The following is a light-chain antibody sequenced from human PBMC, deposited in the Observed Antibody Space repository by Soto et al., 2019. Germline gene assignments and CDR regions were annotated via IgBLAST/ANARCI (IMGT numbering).Light chain of an antibody. CDR1: QSIGSW. CDR3: QQCHRYLT. Sequence: DIQMTQSPSILSASVGDRVTITCRASQSIGSWVAWYQQKPGRAPNLLIHKASHLESGVPSRFSGSGSGTEFTLTISSLQPDDIATYYCQQCHRYLTFGQGTKVDIK. J-gene: IGKJ1*01. V-gene: IGKV1-5*03. CDR2: KAS.